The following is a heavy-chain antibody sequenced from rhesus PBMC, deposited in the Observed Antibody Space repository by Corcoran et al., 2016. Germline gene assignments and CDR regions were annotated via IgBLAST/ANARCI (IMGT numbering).Heavy chain of an antibody. CDR1: GYTFTDYY. V-gene: IGHV1-111*02. Sequence: EVQLVQSGAEVKKPGASVKISCKASGYTFTDYYLHWVRQAPGKGLEWMGRVDPEDGEAIPAQKFQDRVTITADTSTDTAYMELSSLRSEDTAVYYCATDQGGRTTGGKSIWYFDLWGPGTPITISS. CDR2: VDPEDGEA. CDR3: ATDQGGRTTGGKSIWYFDL. J-gene: IGHJ2*01. D-gene: IGHD1-44*01.